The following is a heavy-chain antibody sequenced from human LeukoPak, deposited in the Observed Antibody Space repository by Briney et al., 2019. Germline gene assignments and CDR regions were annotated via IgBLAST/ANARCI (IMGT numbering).Heavy chain of an antibody. D-gene: IGHD5-12*01. CDR2: IIPILGIA. Sequence: SVKVSCKASGYTFTSYGISWVRQAPGQGLEWMGRIIPILGIANYAQKFQGRVTITADKSTSTAYMELSSLRSEDTAVYYCARAVGYSGYDSPAFDIWGQGTMVTVSS. J-gene: IGHJ3*02. V-gene: IGHV1-69*04. CDR3: ARAVGYSGYDSPAFDI. CDR1: GYTFTSYG.